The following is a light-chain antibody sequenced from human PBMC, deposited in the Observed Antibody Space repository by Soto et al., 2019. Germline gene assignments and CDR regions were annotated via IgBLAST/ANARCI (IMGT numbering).Light chain of an antibody. CDR2: GAF. J-gene: IGKJ1*01. Sequence: EIVMTQSPATLSVSPGERATLSCRATQSVSSNLAWYQQKPGQAPRLLIYGAFIRATGIPTRFSGSGSGTEFTLTISSLQSEDFAVYYCLQYNNWPQTFGQGTKVDIK. V-gene: IGKV3-15*01. CDR1: QSVSSN. CDR3: LQYNNWPQT.